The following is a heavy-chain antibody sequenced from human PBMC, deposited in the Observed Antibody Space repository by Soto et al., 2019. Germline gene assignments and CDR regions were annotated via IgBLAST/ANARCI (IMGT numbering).Heavy chain of an antibody. J-gene: IGHJ4*02. D-gene: IGHD3-9*01. CDR3: ASRYYHLPAGYRYYESFYFDS. CDR2: MFSTGSI. CDR1: GGSISNTSYF. V-gene: IGHV4-39*02. Sequence: KAXETLSLTCAVSGGSISNTSYFWGWIRQPPGKGLEWVGNMFSTGSITYNPSLKGRITISVDTSKNHFSLRLYSMTASDTAVYYCASRYYHLPAGYRYYESFYFDSWGPGTLVTVSS.